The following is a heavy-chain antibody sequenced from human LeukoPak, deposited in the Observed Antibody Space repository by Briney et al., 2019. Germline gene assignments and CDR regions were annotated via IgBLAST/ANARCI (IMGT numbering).Heavy chain of an antibody. D-gene: IGHD6-19*01. Sequence: GGSLRLSCAASGFTVSSNYMSWVRQAPGKGLEWVSVIYSGGSTYYADSVKGRFTISRDNSKNTLYLQMNSLRAEDTAVYYCARDLSGSGWYYFDYWGQGTLVTVSS. V-gene: IGHV3-66*01. CDR2: IYSGGST. CDR3: ARDLSGSGWYYFDY. J-gene: IGHJ4*02. CDR1: GFTVSSNY.